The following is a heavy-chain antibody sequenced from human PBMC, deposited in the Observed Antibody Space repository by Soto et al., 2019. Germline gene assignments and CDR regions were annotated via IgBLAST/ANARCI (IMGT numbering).Heavy chain of an antibody. V-gene: IGHV4-59*01. J-gene: IGHJ6*02. Sequence: SETLSLTCTVSGGSISSYYWSWIRQPPGKGLEWIGYIYYSGSTNYNPSLESRVTISVDTSKNQFSLKLSSVTAADTAVYYCARSDTLYYYYGMDVWGQGTTVTVSS. CDR3: ARSDTLYYYYGMDV. CDR1: GGSISSYY. CDR2: IYYSGST. D-gene: IGHD5-18*01.